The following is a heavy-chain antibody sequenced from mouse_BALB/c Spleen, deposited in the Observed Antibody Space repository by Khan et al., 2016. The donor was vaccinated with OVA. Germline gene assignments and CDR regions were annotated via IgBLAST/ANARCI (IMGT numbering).Heavy chain of an antibody. CDR1: GFSLTTYG. Sequence: VQLQESGPGLVAPSQSLSITCTVSGFSLTTYGVHWVRQPPGKGLEWLVVIWSDGSTNYNSVLKSRLSISKDNSKSQVFLKMKSLQTDDTAMYYCARWFDGYSSLYAMDYWGQGTSVTVSS. V-gene: IGHV2-6*02. J-gene: IGHJ4*01. D-gene: IGHD2-3*01. CDR2: IWSDGST. CDR3: ARWFDGYSSLYAMDY.